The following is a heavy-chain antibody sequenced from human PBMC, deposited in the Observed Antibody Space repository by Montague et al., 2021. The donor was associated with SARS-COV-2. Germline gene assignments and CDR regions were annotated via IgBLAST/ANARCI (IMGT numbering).Heavy chain of an antibody. CDR3: ARMFYDILTGYRNFDY. V-gene: IGHV2-70*01. CDR1: GFSLSTSGMC. CDR2: XXWXXXK. J-gene: IGHJ4*02. Sequence: PALVKPTQTLTLTCTFSGFSLSTSGMCVSWIRQPPGKALEWLAXXXWXXXKYXSTSLKTRLTISKDTSKNQVVLTMTNMDPVDTATYYCARMFYDILTGYRNFDYWGQGTLVTVSS. D-gene: IGHD3-9*01.